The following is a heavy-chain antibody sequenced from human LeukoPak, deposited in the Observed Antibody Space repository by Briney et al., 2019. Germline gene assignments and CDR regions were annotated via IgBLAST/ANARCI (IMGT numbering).Heavy chain of an antibody. CDR1: GGSISSYY. D-gene: IGHD5-18*01. CDR2: INHSGST. J-gene: IGHJ4*02. V-gene: IGHV4-34*01. CDR3: ARHSYGYFR. Sequence: SETLSLTCTVSGGSISSYYWSWIRQPPGKGLEWIGEINHSGSTNYNPSLKSRVTISVDTSKNQFSLKLSSVTAADTAVYYCARHSYGYFRWGQGTLVTVSS.